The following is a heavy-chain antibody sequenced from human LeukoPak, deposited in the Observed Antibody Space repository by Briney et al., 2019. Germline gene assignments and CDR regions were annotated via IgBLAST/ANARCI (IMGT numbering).Heavy chain of an antibody. D-gene: IGHD3-3*01. J-gene: IGHJ4*02. CDR1: GYTFTGYY. V-gene: IGHV1-2*02. Sequence: GASVKVSCKASGYTFTGYYMHWVRQAPGQGLEWMGWINPNSGGTNYAQKFQGRVTMTRDTSISTAYMELSRLRSDDTAVYYCARGRSLRFLEWLLWNWGQGTLVTVSS. CDR3: ARGRSLRFLEWLLWN. CDR2: INPNSGGT.